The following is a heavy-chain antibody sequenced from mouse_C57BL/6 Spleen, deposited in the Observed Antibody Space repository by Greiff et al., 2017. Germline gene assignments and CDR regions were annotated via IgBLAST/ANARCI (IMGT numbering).Heavy chain of an antibody. J-gene: IGHJ4*01. Sequence: EVQLQQSGAELVKPGASVKLSCTASGFNFKDYYMHWVKQRTEQGLEWIGRIDPEDGETKYAPKFKGKTTITADTSSNTAYLHLSRLTSEDTAVYYCAQTAQGTDYAMDYWGQGTSVTVSS. CDR1: GFNFKDYY. D-gene: IGHD3-2*02. CDR2: IDPEDGET. V-gene: IGHV14-2*01. CDR3: AQTAQGTDYAMDY.